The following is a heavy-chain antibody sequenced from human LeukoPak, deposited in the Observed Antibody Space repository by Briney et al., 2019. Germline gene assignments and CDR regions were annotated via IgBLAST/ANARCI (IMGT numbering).Heavy chain of an antibody. D-gene: IGHD3-22*01. V-gene: IGHV4-59*01. J-gene: IGHJ4*02. Sequence: PSETLSLTCTVSGGSISSYYWSWIRQPPGKGLEWIGYIYYSGSTNYNTSLKSRVTISVDTSKNQFSLKLSSVTAADTAVYYCARAQGFDYYDSSGYRYYFDYWGQGTLVTVSS. CDR3: ARAQGFDYYDSSGYRYYFDY. CDR1: GGSISSYY. CDR2: IYYSGST.